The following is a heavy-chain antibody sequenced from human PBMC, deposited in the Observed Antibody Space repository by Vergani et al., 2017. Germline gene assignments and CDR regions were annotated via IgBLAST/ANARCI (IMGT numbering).Heavy chain of an antibody. Sequence: QLHLQESGPGLVKPSETLSLTCTVSGGSITSSSYYWGWIRQPPGKGLEWIGHIYNSGGAYYNPSLKGRVTISVDTSKNQFSLEVTSVTAADTAIYFCALTESFILRYFHLALWGQGTLVTVSS. CDR3: ALTESFILRYFHLAL. CDR2: IYNSGGA. CDR1: GGSITSSSYY. V-gene: IGHV4-39*01. J-gene: IGHJ4*02. D-gene: IGHD3-9*01.